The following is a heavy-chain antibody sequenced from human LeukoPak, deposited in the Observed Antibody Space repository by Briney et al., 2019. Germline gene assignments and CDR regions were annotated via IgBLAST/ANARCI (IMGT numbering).Heavy chain of an antibody. J-gene: IGHJ5*02. CDR3: ARDRAGYCSGGSCP. V-gene: IGHV3-74*01. Sequence: GGSLRLSCAASGFTFSDYWMHWVRQAPGKGLVWVSHISGDGSITNYADSVKGRFTISRDNAKNTVYLHMNSLRAEDTAVYYRARDRAGYCSGGSCPWGQGTLVTVSS. CDR1: GFTFSDYW. D-gene: IGHD2-15*01. CDR2: ISGDGSIT.